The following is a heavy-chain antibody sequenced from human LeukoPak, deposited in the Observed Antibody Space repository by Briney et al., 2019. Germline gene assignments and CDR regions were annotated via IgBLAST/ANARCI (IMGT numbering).Heavy chain of an antibody. CDR2: IKQDGSEK. J-gene: IGHJ4*02. CDR1: GFTFSSYW. Sequence: GGSLRLSCAASGFTFSSYWMSWVRQAPGKGLEWVANIKQDGSEKYYVDSVKGRFTISRDNAKNSLYLQMNSLRAEDTAVYYCARVGGRGSSGYYVTNFDYWGQGTLVTVSS. D-gene: IGHD3-22*01. V-gene: IGHV3-7*01. CDR3: ARVGGRGSSGYYVTNFDY.